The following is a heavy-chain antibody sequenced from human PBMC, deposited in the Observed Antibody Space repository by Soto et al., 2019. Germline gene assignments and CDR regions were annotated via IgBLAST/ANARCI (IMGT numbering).Heavy chain of an antibody. V-gene: IGHV1-69*01. Sequence: QVQLVQSGAEVKKPGSSVKVSCKASGGTFSSYAISWVRQAPGQGLEWMGGIIPIFGTANYAQKFQGRVTITADESTSTAYMELSSLRSEDTAVYYCARDRRLQSPRLYYYDGMDVWGQGTTVTVSS. CDR1: GGTFSSYA. CDR2: IIPIFGTA. CDR3: ARDRRLQSPRLYYYDGMDV. D-gene: IGHD6-25*01. J-gene: IGHJ6*02.